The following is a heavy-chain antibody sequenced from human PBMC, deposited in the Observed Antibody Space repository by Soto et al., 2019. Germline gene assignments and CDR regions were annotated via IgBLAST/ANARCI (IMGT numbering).Heavy chain of an antibody. CDR2: ISYDGSNK. J-gene: IGHJ6*02. V-gene: IGHV3-30-3*01. D-gene: IGHD6-19*01. Sequence: GGSLRLSCAASGFTFSSYAMHWVRQAPGKGLEWVAVISYDGSNKYYADSVKGRFTISRDNSKNTLYLQMNSLRAEDTAVYYCARDPGSSGWYGPSHYYYYYGMDVWGQGTTVTVSS. CDR3: ARDPGSSGWYGPSHYYYYYGMDV. CDR1: GFTFSSYA.